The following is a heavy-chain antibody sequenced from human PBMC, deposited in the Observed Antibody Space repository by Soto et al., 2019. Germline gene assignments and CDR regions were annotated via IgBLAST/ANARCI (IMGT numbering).Heavy chain of an antibody. CDR1: GGSISSGGYY. CDR3: ARARGGGTRNWFDP. V-gene: IGHV4-31*03. Sequence: SETLSLTCTVSGGSISSGGYYWSWIRQHPGKGLEWIGYIYYGGSTYYNPSLKSRVTISVDTSKNQFSLKLSSVTAADTAVYYCARARGGGTRNWFDPWGQGTLVTVSS. D-gene: IGHD3-10*01. CDR2: IYYGGST. J-gene: IGHJ5*02.